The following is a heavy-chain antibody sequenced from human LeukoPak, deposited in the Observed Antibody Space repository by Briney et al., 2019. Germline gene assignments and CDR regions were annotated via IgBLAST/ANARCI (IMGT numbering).Heavy chain of an antibody. CDR2: ISYDGSNK. V-gene: IGHV3-30*18. J-gene: IGHJ4*02. Sequence: PGRSLRLSCAASGFTFSSYGMHWVRQAPGKGLEWVAVISYDGSNKYYADSVKGRFTISRDNSKNTLYLQMNSLRAEDTAVYYCAKARQGQWLVLGDYWGQGTLVTVSS. D-gene: IGHD6-19*01. CDR1: GFTFSSYG. CDR3: AKARQGQWLVLGDY.